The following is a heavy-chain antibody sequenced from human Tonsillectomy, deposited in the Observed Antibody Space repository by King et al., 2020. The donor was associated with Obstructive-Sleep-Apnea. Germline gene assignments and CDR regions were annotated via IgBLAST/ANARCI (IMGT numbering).Heavy chain of an antibody. CDR2: INHSGST. V-gene: IGHV4-34*01. Sequence: VQLQQWGAGLLKPSETLSLTCVVFGGSFSDYYWSWIRQPPGKGLEWIGEINHSGSTNYNPSLKSRVAVSADTSKNQFSLKLSSVTAADTAVYYCARGGGAAAVNWFDPGGQGTLVTVSS. CDR3: ARGGGAAAVNWFDP. J-gene: IGHJ5*02. D-gene: IGHD6-13*01. CDR1: GGSFSDYY.